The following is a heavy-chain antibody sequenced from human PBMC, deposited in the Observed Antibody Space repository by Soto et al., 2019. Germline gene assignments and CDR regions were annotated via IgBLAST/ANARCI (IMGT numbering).Heavy chain of an antibody. Sequence: QLQLQESGPGLVKPSETLSLTCTVSGGSISTYYWNWIRQPPGKGLEWIGDIYYSGRTNYNPSLKSRVAISVDMSKNQVSPNLSSVTTADTAVYYCARGRGYSGQRRGWFDPWGQGTLVTVSS. CDR3: ARGRGYSGQRRGWFDP. V-gene: IGHV4-59*01. CDR2: IYYSGRT. CDR1: GGSISTYY. D-gene: IGHD5-12*01. J-gene: IGHJ5*02.